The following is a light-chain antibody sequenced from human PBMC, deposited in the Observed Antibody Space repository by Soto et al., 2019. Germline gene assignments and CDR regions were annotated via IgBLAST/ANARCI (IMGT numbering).Light chain of an antibody. CDR1: QSISNW. J-gene: IGKJ4*02. V-gene: IGKV1-5*03. Sequence: DIQMTQSPSTLSASVGDRVTITCRASQSISNWLAWYQQKPGKAPDHATYKASSLESGVPSRFSGSGSGTDFALAFSVLLTGEFATDYAPYLNSYSRTFGGGTKVDIK. CDR3: PYLNSYSRT. CDR2: KAS.